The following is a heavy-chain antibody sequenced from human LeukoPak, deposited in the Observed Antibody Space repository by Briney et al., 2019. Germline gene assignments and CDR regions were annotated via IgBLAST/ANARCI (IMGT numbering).Heavy chain of an antibody. CDR2: IYYSGST. CDR1: GGSISSSSYY. CDR3: ARVTPYQLLMS. D-gene: IGHD2-2*01. V-gene: IGHV4-39*07. J-gene: IGHJ4*02. Sequence: SETLSLTCTVSGGSISSSSYYWGWIRQPPGKGLEWIGSIYYSGSTYYNPSLKSRVTISVDTSKNQFSLKLSSVTAADTAVYYCARVTPYQLLMSWGQGTLVTVSS.